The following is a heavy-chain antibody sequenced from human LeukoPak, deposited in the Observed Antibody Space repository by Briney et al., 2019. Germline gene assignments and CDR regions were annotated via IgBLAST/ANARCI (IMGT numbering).Heavy chain of an antibody. V-gene: IGHV3-23*01. D-gene: IGHD5-24*01. CDR1: GFTFSVAA. CDR3: AKDIQLST. CDR2: IGASGEST. J-gene: IGHJ3*01. Sequence: GGTLRLSCAASGFTFSVAAMTWVRQAPGKGLEWVSLIGASGESTYYADSVKGRFNISRDNSKNTLSLQMNSLRVEDTAMYFCAKDIQLSTWGLGTMVTVSS.